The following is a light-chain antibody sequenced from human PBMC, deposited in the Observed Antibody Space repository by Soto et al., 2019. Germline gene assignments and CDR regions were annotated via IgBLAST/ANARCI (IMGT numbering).Light chain of an antibody. Sequence: QSALTQPASVSGSPGQSMAISCAGTSSDVGGYNYVSWYQQHPGKTPNLMIYDVSNRPSGVSNRFSGSKSGNTASLTISGLQAEDEADYYCSSYPSSSTWVFGGGTKLTVL. J-gene: IGLJ3*02. CDR1: SSDVGGYNY. CDR3: SSYPSSSTWV. CDR2: DVS. V-gene: IGLV2-14*01.